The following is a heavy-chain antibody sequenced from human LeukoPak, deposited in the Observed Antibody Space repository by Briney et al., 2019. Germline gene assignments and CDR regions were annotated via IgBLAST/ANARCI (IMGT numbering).Heavy chain of an antibody. CDR1: GSSISSYY. Sequence: SETLSLTCTVSGSSISSYYWSWIRQAPGKGLEWIGNIYYIGSTNYNPSLKSRVTISADPSKNQLSLKLSSVTAADTAVYYCARHGGSYSYDYWGQGTLVTVSS. V-gene: IGHV4-59*08. CDR3: ARHGGSYSYDY. D-gene: IGHD1-26*01. CDR2: IYYIGST. J-gene: IGHJ4*02.